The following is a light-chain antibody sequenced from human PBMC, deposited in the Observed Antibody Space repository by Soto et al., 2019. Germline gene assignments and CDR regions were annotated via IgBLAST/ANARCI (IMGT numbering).Light chain of an antibody. J-gene: IGLJ3*02. CDR3: CSYTSTINLVGV. V-gene: IGLV2-14*03. CDR1: RSDIGDSDY. Sequence: QSALTQPASVSGSPGQSVTISCTGTRSDIGDSDYVSWYQQHPGKAPKLLIFEVNNRPSGVSTRFSGSKSGNTASLTISGIQTEDEADYYCCSYTSTINLVGVFGGGTKLTVL. CDR2: EVN.